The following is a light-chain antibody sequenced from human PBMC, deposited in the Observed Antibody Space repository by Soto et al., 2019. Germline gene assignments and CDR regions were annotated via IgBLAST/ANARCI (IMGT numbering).Light chain of an antibody. Sequence: IQLTQSPSSLSASVGDRVAITCRASEGISPYLAWYQEKPGKVPKLLIDTASTLQNGVPSRFSGSGSGTDFTLTICSLQPEDFATYYCLQLKRYPLTFGGGTRVEIK. CDR3: LQLKRYPLT. CDR1: EGISPY. J-gene: IGKJ4*01. V-gene: IGKV1-9*01. CDR2: TAS.